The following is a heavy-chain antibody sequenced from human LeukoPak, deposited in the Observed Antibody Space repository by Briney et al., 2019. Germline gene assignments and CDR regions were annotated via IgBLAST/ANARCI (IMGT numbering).Heavy chain of an antibody. CDR3: ARVFVDDSSGYPYGPFDY. D-gene: IGHD3-22*01. V-gene: IGHV3-21*01. J-gene: IGHJ4*02. Sequence: GGSLRLSCAASGFTFSSYSMNWVRQAPGKGLEWVSSISSSSSYIYYADSVKGRFTISRDNAKNSLYLQMNSLRAEDTAVYYCARVFVDDSSGYPYGPFDYWGQGTLVTVSS. CDR1: GFTFSSYS. CDR2: ISSSSSYI.